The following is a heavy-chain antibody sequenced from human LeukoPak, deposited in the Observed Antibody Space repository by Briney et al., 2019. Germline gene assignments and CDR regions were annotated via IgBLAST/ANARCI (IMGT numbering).Heavy chain of an antibody. Sequence: SETLSLTCTVSGGSIDTYYWTWIRQPPGKGLEWIGYIYYTGSTNYNPSLKSRVTISVDTSKNQFSLTLNSVTAADTAVYYCARGPVTTMYNWFDPWGQGTPVTVSS. J-gene: IGHJ5*02. V-gene: IGHV4-59*01. CDR2: IYYTGST. CDR3: ARGPVTTMYNWFDP. D-gene: IGHD4-17*01. CDR1: GGSIDTYY.